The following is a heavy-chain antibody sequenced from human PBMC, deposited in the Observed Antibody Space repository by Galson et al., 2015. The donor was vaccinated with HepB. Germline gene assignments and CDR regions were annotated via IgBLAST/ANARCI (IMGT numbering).Heavy chain of an antibody. V-gene: IGHV3-30*03. Sequence: SLRLSCAASGFTFSNYTMNWVRQAPGQGLEWVAVVSYDGTDRYYADSVKGRFTISRDNAQNSLYLQMNSLRDEDTAVYYCARVYFGSGSSSAYWYFDLWGRGALVTVSS. CDR3: ARVYFGSGSSSAYWYFDL. CDR1: GFTFSNYT. CDR2: VSYDGTDR. J-gene: IGHJ2*01. D-gene: IGHD3-10*01.